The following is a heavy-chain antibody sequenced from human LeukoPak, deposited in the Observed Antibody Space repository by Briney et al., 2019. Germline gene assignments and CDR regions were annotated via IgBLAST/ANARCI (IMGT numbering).Heavy chain of an antibody. CDR3: AKDFGAAAGIFDY. J-gene: IGHJ4*02. V-gene: IGHV3-30*02. D-gene: IGHD6-13*01. CDR2: IRYDGSNK. Sequence: GGSLRLSCAASEFTFSSYGMHWVRQAPGKWLEWVAFIRYDGSNKYYADSVKGRFTISRDNSKNTLYLQMNSLRAEDTAVYYCAKDFGAAAGIFDYWGQGTLVTVSS. CDR1: EFTFSSYG.